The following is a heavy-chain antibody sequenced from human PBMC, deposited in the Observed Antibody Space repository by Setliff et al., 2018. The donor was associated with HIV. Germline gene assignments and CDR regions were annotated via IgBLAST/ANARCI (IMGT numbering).Heavy chain of an antibody. Sequence: PSETLSLTCTVSGGSISSHYGSWIRQPPGKGLEGIGSIYYSGSTNYNPTSKSRVTRSVDTSKNQFSLKLSSVTAADTAVYYCASTYCGGDCYSRYFQHWGQGTLVTVSS. CDR1: GGSISSHY. V-gene: IGHV4-59*11. D-gene: IGHD2-21*02. CDR3: ASTYCGGDCYSRYFQH. J-gene: IGHJ1*01. CDR2: IYYSGST.